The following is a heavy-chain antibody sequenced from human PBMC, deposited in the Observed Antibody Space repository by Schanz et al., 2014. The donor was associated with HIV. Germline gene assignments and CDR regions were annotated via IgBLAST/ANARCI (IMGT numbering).Heavy chain of an antibody. V-gene: IGHV3-23*01. Sequence: EVQLLESGGGLVQPGGSLRLSCAASGFTFSSYAMSWVRQAPGKGLEWVSVISGSGGSTYYADSVKGRFTISRDNSKNTLXXQMNXLRAEDTAVYYCARVANWDYYGMDVWGRGTTVTVSS. D-gene: IGHD3-16*01. CDR1: GFTFSSYA. CDR2: ISGSGGST. CDR3: ARVANWDYYGMDV. J-gene: IGHJ6*02.